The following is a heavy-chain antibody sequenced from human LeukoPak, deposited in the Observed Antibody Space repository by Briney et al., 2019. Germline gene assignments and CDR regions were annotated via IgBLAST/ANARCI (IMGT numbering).Heavy chain of an antibody. D-gene: IGHD2-8*01. J-gene: IGHJ5*02. CDR3: AREHPERVLMVYAYNWFDP. Sequence: ASVKVSCKAAGYTFTSYAMHWVRQAPGQRLEWMGWINAGNGNTKYSQKFQGRVTITRDTSASTAYMELSSLRSEDTAVYYCAREHPERVLMVYAYNWFDPWGQGTLVTVSS. CDR1: GYTFTSYA. V-gene: IGHV1-3*01. CDR2: INAGNGNT.